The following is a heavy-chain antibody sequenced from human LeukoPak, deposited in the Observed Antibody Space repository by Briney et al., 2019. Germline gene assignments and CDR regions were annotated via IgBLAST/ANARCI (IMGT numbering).Heavy chain of an antibody. D-gene: IGHD2-15*01. Sequence: PSEALSLTCTVSGGSISSYYWSWIRQPPGKGLEWIGYIYYSGSINYNPSLKRRVTISVDTSKNQFSLKLSSVTAADTAVYYCARARRTVAALIDYWGQGTLVTVSS. CDR3: ARARRTVAALIDY. CDR2: IYYSGSI. J-gene: IGHJ4*02. CDR1: GGSISSYY. V-gene: IGHV4-59*01.